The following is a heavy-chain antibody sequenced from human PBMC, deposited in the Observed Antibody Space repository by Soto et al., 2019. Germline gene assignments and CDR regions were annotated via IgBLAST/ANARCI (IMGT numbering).Heavy chain of an antibody. CDR1: GGTFSSYA. D-gene: IGHD1-26*01. Sequence: ASVKVSCKASGGTFSSYAISWVRQAPGQGLEWMGGIIPIFGTANYAQKFQGRVTITADESTSTAYMELSSLRSEDTAVYYCARQIVGATYRFDYWGQGTLVTVSS. V-gene: IGHV1-69*13. CDR3: ARQIVGATYRFDY. CDR2: IIPIFGTA. J-gene: IGHJ4*02.